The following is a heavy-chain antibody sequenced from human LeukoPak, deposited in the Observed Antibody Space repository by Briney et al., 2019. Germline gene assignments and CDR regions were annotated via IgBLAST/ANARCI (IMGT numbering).Heavy chain of an antibody. CDR1: EYIFTNYW. CDR3: ARRPRRDWFFDL. CDR2: IYPRDSDT. J-gene: IGHJ2*01. V-gene: IGHV5-51*01. Sequence: GESLKISCKGPEYIFTNYWIGWVRQMPGKGLEWMGIIYPRDSDTRYSPSFQGHVTISADKSINTAYLQWSSLKASDTAIYYCARRPRRDWFFDLWGRGTLVTVSS.